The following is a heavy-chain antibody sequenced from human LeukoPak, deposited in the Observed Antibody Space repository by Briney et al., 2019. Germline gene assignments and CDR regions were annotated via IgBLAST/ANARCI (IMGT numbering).Heavy chain of an antibody. V-gene: IGHV1-18*01. CDR2: ISAYNGNT. CDR3: ARGYDILTGYPLFDY. Sequence: ASVKVSCKASGYTFTSYGISWVRQAPGQGLEWMGWISAYNGNTNYAQKLQGRVTMTTDTSTSTAYMELRSLRSDDTAVYYCARGYDILTGYPLFDYWGQGTLVVVSS. J-gene: IGHJ4*02. CDR1: GYTFTSYG. D-gene: IGHD3-9*01.